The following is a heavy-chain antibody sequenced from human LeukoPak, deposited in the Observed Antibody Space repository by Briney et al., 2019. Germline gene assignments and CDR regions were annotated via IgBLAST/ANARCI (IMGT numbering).Heavy chain of an antibody. CDR3: ARGSDDYVWGSYRPTDPYFDY. Sequence: PGGSLRLSCAASGFTFSSYEMNWVRQAPGKGLEWVSYISSSGGTIYYADSVKGRFTISRDNAKNSLYLQMNSLRAEDTAVYYCARGSDDYVWGSYRPTDPYFDYWGQGTLVTVSS. CDR1: GFTFSSYE. D-gene: IGHD3-16*02. J-gene: IGHJ4*02. V-gene: IGHV3-48*03. CDR2: ISSSGGTI.